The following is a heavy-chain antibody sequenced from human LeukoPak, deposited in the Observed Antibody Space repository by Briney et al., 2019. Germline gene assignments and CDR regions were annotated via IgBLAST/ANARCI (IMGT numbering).Heavy chain of an antibody. J-gene: IGHJ3*02. D-gene: IGHD3-10*01. Sequence: GGSLRLSCAASGFTVSSNYMSWVRQAPGKGLEWVSAISGSGGSTYYADSVKGRFTISRDNSKNTLYLQMNSLRAEDTAVYYCAGASWGVNNAFDIWGQGTMVTVSS. CDR3: AGASWGVNNAFDI. V-gene: IGHV3-23*01. CDR2: ISGSGGST. CDR1: GFTVSSNY.